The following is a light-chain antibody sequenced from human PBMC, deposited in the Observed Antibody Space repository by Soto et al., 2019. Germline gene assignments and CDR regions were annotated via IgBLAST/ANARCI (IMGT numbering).Light chain of an antibody. V-gene: IGKV1-33*01. Sequence: DIQMTQSPSSLSASVGDRVTITCQASQDISNYLNWYQQKPGKAPKLLIYDASNLETGVPSRFSGSGSGTDFTFTISSLQPEDIATYYCQQYDNLPPYRSTFGPGTKVDIK. CDR3: QQYDNLPPYRST. J-gene: IGKJ3*01. CDR1: QDISNY. CDR2: DAS.